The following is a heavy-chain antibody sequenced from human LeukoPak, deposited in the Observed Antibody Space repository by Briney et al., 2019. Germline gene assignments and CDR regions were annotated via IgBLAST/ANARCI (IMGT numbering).Heavy chain of an antibody. Sequence: ASVKVSCKASGYTFTSYAMHWVRQAPGQGLEWMGWITPSGGTNYPQKFQGRVAITRDTSITTAYMDLSRLTSDDTAVYYCARQSRDGSKTRGYYFDYWGQGTLVTVS. D-gene: IGHD3-10*01. V-gene: IGHV1-2*02. CDR2: ITPSGGT. J-gene: IGHJ4*02. CDR1: GYTFTSYA. CDR3: ARQSRDGSKTRGYYFDY.